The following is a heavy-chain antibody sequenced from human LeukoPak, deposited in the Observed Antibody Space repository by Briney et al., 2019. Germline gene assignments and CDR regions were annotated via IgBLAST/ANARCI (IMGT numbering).Heavy chain of an antibody. V-gene: IGHV3-53*01. CDR1: GFTVSDNY. Sequence: GGSLRLSCAGSGFTVSDNYMRWVRQAPGKGLEWVSVMYSRGDTYYANSVKGRFNFSRDISKNTLYLQMNGLRAEDTAMYYCARDAPQVPAAGVLASWGQGALVIVSS. CDR3: ARDAPQVPAAGVLAS. CDR2: MYSRGDT. J-gene: IGHJ5*02. D-gene: IGHD6-13*01.